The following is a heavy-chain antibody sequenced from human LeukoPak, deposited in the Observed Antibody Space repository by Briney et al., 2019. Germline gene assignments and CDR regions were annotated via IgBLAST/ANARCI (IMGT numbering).Heavy chain of an antibody. Sequence: PSETLSLTCTVSGASISNSNWLSWVRQPPGKGLEWIGEIFHGGSANYNPSLKSRVTISVDKSKNQFSLKLTSVTAADTAVYYCARVIDYYDSSGYYQWGQGTLVTVSS. CDR3: ARVIDYYDSSGYYQ. V-gene: IGHV4-4*02. D-gene: IGHD3-22*01. J-gene: IGHJ4*02. CDR2: IFHGGSA. CDR1: GASISNSNW.